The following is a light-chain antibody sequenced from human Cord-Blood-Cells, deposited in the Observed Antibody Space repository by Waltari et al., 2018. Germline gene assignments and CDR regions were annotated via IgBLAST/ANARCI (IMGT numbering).Light chain of an antibody. J-gene: IGLJ1*01. V-gene: IGLV2-11*01. CDR1: SSAVGGYNY. Sequence: QSALTQPRSVPGSPGQSVTLSCTGTSSAVGGYNYVSWYQQHPGKAPKLMIYDVSKRPSGVPDRFSGSKSGNTASLTISGLQAEDVADYYCCSYAGSYTYVFGTGTKVTVL. CDR3: CSYAGSYTYV. CDR2: DVS.